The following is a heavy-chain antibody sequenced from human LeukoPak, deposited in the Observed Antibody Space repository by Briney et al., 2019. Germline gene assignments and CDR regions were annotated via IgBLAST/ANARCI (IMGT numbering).Heavy chain of an antibody. CDR1: GFTFSDYY. J-gene: IGHJ3*02. Sequence: GGSLRLSCAASGFTFSDYYMSWIRQAPGKGLEWVSYISSSGNTIYYADSVKGRFTISRDNAKNSLYLQMNSLRAEDTAVYYCARYSSGWNHDAFDIWGQGAMVTVSS. D-gene: IGHD6-19*01. CDR3: ARYSSGWNHDAFDI. CDR2: ISSSGNTI. V-gene: IGHV3-11*04.